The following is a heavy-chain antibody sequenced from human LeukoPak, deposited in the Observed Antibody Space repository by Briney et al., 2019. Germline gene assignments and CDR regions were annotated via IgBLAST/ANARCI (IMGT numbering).Heavy chain of an antibody. CDR3: ARVVMITFGGVIVYYFDY. Sequence: GGSLRLSCAASGFTFSSYWMHWVRQVPGKRLMWVSRINGDGSSTTYADSVKGRFTISRDNAKNSLYLQMNSLRAEDTAVYYCARVVMITFGGVIVYYFDYWGQGTLVTVSS. D-gene: IGHD3-16*02. CDR1: GFTFSSYW. V-gene: IGHV3-74*03. J-gene: IGHJ4*02. CDR2: INGDGSST.